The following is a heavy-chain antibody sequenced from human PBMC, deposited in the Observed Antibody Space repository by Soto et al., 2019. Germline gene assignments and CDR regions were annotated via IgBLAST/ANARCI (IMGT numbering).Heavy chain of an antibody. J-gene: IGHJ5*02. V-gene: IGHV4-59*05. CDR3: ARRLEEFGNYWFDP. CDR1: GDSISSYY. D-gene: IGHD3-10*01. Sequence: PSETLSLTCTVSGDSISSYYWTWIRQPPGKGPEWIGSIYYSGSTYYNPSLKSRITISVDTSKNQFSLKLNSVTAADTAVYYCARRLEEFGNYWFDPWGQGTLVTVSS. CDR2: IYYSGST.